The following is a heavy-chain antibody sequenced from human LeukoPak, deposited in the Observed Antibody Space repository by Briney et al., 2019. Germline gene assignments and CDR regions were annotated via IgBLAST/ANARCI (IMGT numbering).Heavy chain of an antibody. CDR2: ISWNSGSI. CDR3: AKDISASGFGEPTYYYYGMDV. CDR1: GFTFDDYA. Sequence: GGSLRLSCAASGFTFDDYAMHWVRQAPGKGLEWVSGISWNSGSIGYADSVKGRFTISRDNAKNSLYLQMNSLRAEDTALYYCAKDISASGFGEPTYYYYGMDVWSQGTTVTVSS. J-gene: IGHJ6*02. V-gene: IGHV3-9*01. D-gene: IGHD3-10*01.